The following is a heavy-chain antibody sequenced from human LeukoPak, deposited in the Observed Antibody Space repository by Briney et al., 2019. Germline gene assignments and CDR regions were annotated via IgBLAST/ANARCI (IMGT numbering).Heavy chain of an antibody. D-gene: IGHD5-12*01. V-gene: IGHV5-51*01. CDR2: IYPGDSDT. Sequence: GESLKISCKGSGYSFTSHWIGWVRQMPGKGLEWMGIIYPGDSDTRYSPSFQGQVTISADKSISTAYLQWSSLKASDTAMYYCARRDQDYRGSGRWFDPWGQGTLVTVSS. CDR1: GYSFTSHW. J-gene: IGHJ5*02. CDR3: ARRDQDYRGSGRWFDP.